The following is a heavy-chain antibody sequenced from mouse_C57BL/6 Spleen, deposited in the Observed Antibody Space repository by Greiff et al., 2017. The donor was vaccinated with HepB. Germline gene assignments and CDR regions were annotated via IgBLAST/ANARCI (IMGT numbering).Heavy chain of an antibody. D-gene: IGHD2-13*01. CDR2: IDPEDGET. J-gene: IGHJ3*01. CDR3: ARSGDGDYGSGFAY. CDR1: GFNIKDYY. Sequence: EVQLQQSGAELVKPGASVKLSCTASGFNIKDYYMHWVKQRTEQGLEWIGRIDPEDGETKYAPKFQGNATITADTSSNTAYLQLSSLTSEDTAVYYCARSGDGDYGSGFAYWGQGTLVTVSA. V-gene: IGHV14-2*01.